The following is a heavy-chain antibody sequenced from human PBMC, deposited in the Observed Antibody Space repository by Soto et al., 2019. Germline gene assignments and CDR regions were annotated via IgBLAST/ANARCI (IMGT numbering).Heavy chain of an antibody. CDR3: ARDRYYDILTGYYSDY. CDR1: GYTFTSYG. Sequence: GASVKVSCKASGYTFTSYGISWLRQSPGQGLEWMGWISAYNGNTNYAQKLQGRVTMTTDTSTSTAYMELRSLRSDDTAVYYCARDRYYDILTGYYSDYWGQGTLVTVSS. V-gene: IGHV1-18*04. D-gene: IGHD3-9*01. CDR2: ISAYNGNT. J-gene: IGHJ4*02.